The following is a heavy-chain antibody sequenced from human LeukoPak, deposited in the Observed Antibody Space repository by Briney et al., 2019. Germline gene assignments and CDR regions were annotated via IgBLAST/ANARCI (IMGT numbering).Heavy chain of an antibody. CDR1: GGTFSSYA. V-gene: IGHV1-69*06. CDR3: VTIFGLSAFDI. J-gene: IGHJ3*02. Sequence: GASVKVSCKASGGTFSSYAISWVRQAPGQGLEWMGGIIPIFGTANYAQKFQGRVTITADKSTSTAYMELSSLRSEDTAVYYCVTIFGLSAFDIWGQGTMVTVSS. D-gene: IGHD3-3*01. CDR2: IIPIFGTA.